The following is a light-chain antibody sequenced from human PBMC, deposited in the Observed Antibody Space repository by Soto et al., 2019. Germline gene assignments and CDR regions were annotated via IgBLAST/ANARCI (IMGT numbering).Light chain of an antibody. CDR3: AAWDDSLNGDV. V-gene: IGLV1-44*01. CDR2: NNN. Sequence: QSVLTQPPSASGTPGQRVSISCSGGSPNIGTNAVNWYQQLPGTAPKLLIYNNNQRPSGVPDRFSGSKSGTSASLAISGLQSEDEADYYRAAWDDSLNGDVFGTGTKLTVL. CDR1: SPNIGTNA. J-gene: IGLJ1*01.